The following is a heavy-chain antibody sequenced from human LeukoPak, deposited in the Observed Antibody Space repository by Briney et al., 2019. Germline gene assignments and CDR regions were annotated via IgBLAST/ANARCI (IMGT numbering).Heavy chain of an antibody. V-gene: IGHV1-46*01. CDR1: GYTFTSYY. Sequence: GASVKVSCKASGYTFTSYYMHWVRQAPGQGLEWMGIINPSGGSTSYALKFQGRVTMTRDTSTSTVYMELSSLRSEDTAVYYCAREGMYYYDSSGYPDYWGQGTLVTVSS. CDR3: AREGMYYYDSSGYPDY. D-gene: IGHD3-22*01. J-gene: IGHJ4*02. CDR2: INPSGGST.